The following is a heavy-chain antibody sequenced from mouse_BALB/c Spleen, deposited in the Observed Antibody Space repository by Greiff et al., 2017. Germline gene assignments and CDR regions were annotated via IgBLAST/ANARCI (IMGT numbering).Heavy chain of an antibody. V-gene: IGHV2-6-5*01. D-gene: IGHD2-14*01. CDR2: IWGGGST. J-gene: IGHJ4*01. CDR1: GFSFTDYG. CDR3: AKPQYDGALYYYAMDY. Sequence: VQGVESGPGLVAPSQSLSITCTVSGFSFTDYGVSWIRQPPGKGLEWLGVIWGGGSTYYNSALKSRLSISKDNSKSQVFLKMNSLQTDDTAMYYCAKPQYDGALYYYAMDYWGQGTSVTVSS.